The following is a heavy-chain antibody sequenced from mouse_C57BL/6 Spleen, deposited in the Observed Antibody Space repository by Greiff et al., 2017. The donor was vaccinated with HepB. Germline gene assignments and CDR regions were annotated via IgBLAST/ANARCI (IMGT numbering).Heavy chain of an antibody. D-gene: IGHD2-4*01. CDR1: GYTFTSYW. CDR2: IYPGSGST. CDR3: ARGDYDYDGAY. J-gene: IGHJ3*01. Sequence: VQLQQPGAELVKPGASVKMSCKASGYTFTSYWITWVKQRPGQGLEWIGDIYPGSGSTNYNEKFKSKATLTVDTSSSTAYMQLSSLTSEDSSVYYCARGDYDYDGAYWGQGTLVTVSA. V-gene: IGHV1-55*01.